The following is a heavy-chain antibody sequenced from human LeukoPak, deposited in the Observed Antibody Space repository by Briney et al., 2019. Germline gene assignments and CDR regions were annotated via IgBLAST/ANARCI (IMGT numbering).Heavy chain of an antibody. V-gene: IGHV5-51*01. J-gene: IGHJ5*02. CDR1: GYNFINYW. Sequence: GESLKISCKGSGYNFINYWIGWVRQMPGKGLEWMVMISPGDSDTRYSPSFQGQVTISADKSISTAYLQWSSLKASDTAMYYCARGERSRNWFDPWGQGTLVTVSS. CDR2: ISPGDSDT. CDR3: ARGERSRNWFDP. D-gene: IGHD3-16*01.